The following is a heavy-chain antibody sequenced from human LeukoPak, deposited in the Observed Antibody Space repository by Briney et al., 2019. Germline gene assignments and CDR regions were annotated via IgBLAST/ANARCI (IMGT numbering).Heavy chain of an antibody. Sequence: SETPSLTCTVSRGSMSHYYWSWIRQPPGKGLEWIGYIDYSGSTNYNPSLESRLTISLDTSKNQFSLKLTSVTPADTAVYYCARGALGYCTDGNCYGNWFDSWGQGTLVTVSS. J-gene: IGHJ5*01. CDR3: ARGALGYCTDGNCYGNWFDS. V-gene: IGHV4-59*01. CDR2: IDYSGST. D-gene: IGHD2-15*01. CDR1: RGSMSHYY.